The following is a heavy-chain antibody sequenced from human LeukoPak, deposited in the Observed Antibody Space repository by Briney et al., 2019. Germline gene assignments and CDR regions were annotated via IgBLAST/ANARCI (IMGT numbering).Heavy chain of an antibody. CDR1: GGSISSSNW. CDR3: ARANWNDVGYFDY. J-gene: IGHJ4*02. Sequence: SETLSLTCAVSGGSISSSNWWSWVRQPPGKGLEWIGEIYHGGSTNYNPSLKSRVTISVDKSKNQFSLKLSSVTAADTAVYYCARANWNDVGYFDYWGQGTLVTVSS. V-gene: IGHV4-4*02. D-gene: IGHD1-1*01. CDR2: IYHGGST.